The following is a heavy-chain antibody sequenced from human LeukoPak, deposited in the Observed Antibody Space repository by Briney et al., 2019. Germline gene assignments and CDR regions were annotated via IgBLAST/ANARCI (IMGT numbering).Heavy chain of an antibody. V-gene: IGHV3-30*18. CDR3: AKGGRDYYDSSGYYYGY. Sequence: PGRSLRLSCAASGFTFSSYGMHWVRQAPGKGLEWVAVISYDGSNKYYADSVKGRSTISRDNSKNTLYLQMNSLRAEDTAVYYCAKGGRDYYDSSGYYYGYWGQGTLVTVSS. CDR1: GFTFSSYG. CDR2: ISYDGSNK. D-gene: IGHD3-22*01. J-gene: IGHJ4*02.